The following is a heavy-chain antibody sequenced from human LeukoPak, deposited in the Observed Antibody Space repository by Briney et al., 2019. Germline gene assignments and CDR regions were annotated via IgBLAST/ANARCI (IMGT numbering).Heavy chain of an antibody. CDR2: IYSGGNA. CDR1: GFTVSSNY. J-gene: IGHJ6*02. D-gene: IGHD2-15*01. CDR3: ARTPMFYFYGMDV. V-gene: IGHV3-66*01. Sequence: AGGSLRLSCAASGFTVSSNYMNWVRQAPGKGLEWVSVIYSGGNAYYADSVKGRFTISRDNSKNTLYLQMNSLTVEDTAVYYCARTPMFYFYGMDVWGQGTTVTVSS.